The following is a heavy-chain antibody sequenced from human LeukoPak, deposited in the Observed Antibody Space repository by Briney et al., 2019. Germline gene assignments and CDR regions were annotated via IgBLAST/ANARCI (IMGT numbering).Heavy chain of an antibody. CDR2: ISATGGST. CDR3: AKGSVETRESALDF. D-gene: IGHD4-23*01. J-gene: IGHJ4*02. CDR1: ASTLSTYA. V-gene: IGHV3-23*01. Sequence: GGSLRLSCAASASTLSTYAMSWVRQAPGKGLEWVSAISATGGSTYYADSVKGRFAISRGNSKNTLYLQMNSLRSEDTAVYNCAKGSVETRESALDFWGQGTLVTVSS.